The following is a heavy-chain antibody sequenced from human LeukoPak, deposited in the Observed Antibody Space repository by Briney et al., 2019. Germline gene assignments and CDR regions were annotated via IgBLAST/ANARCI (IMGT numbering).Heavy chain of an antibody. J-gene: IGHJ5*02. CDR2: INRSGST. CDR3: AREVEWLRFAWFDP. Sequence: SETLSLTCAVYGGSFSGYYWSWIRQPPGKGLEWIGEINRSGSTNYNPSLKSRVTISVDTSKNQFSLKLSSVTAADTAVYYCAREVEWLRFAWFDPWGQGTLVTVSS. D-gene: IGHD5-12*01. CDR1: GGSFSGYY. V-gene: IGHV4-34*01.